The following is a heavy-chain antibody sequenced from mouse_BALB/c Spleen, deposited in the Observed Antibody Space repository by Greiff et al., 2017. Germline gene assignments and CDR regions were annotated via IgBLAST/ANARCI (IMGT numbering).Heavy chain of an antibody. J-gene: IGHJ1*01. CDR3: TRTLYRYEYFDV. Sequence: LQQPGSELVRPGASVKLSCKASGYTFTSYWMHWVKQRHGQGLEWIGNIYPGSGSTNYDEKFKSKGTLTVDTSSSTAYMHLSSLTSEDSAVYYCTRTLYRYEYFDVWGAGTTVTVSS. D-gene: IGHD2-14*01. V-gene: IGHV1S22*01. CDR1: GYTFTSYW. CDR2: IYPGSGST.